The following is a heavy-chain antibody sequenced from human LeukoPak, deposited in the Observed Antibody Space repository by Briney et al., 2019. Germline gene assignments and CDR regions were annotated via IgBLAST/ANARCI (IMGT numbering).Heavy chain of an antibody. Sequence: PSGTLSLTCAVSGGSISSNNWWSWVRPPPGKGLEWIGKIYHSGSTNYNPSLKSRVTISVDKSKNQISLKVTSVTAADTAVYYCARGLSLNPGYYFYGMDVWGQGTTVTVSS. CDR3: ARGLSLNPGYYFYGMDV. CDR1: GGSISSNNW. CDR2: IYHSGST. V-gene: IGHV4-4*02. J-gene: IGHJ6*01.